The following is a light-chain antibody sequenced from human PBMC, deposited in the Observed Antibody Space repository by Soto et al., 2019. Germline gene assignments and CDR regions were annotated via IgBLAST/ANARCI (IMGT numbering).Light chain of an antibody. V-gene: IGKV1-12*01. CDR3: QQATSCPLT. J-gene: IGKJ4*01. CDR2: VSS. CDR1: QGISNW. Sequence: DIQMPQSPSSVSAVVGDRVTISCRASQGISNWLAWYQQTPGKVPKLLIFVSSSWQSGVTSSFSGIVSVTYFTLSISRLQPEDYATYSWQQATSCPLTSVGGTRVELK.